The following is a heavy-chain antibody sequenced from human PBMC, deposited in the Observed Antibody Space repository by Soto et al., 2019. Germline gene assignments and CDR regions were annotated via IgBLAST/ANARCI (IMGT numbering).Heavy chain of an antibody. CDR3: AGGGVRGVITRTRDYYGMDV. J-gene: IGHJ6*02. CDR2: IYPGDSDT. Sequence: GEALTSSGEGSGYSVSSSWCGWVRQMHGKGLEWMGIIYPGDSDTRYSPSFQGQVTISADKSISTAYLQWSSLKASDTAMYYCAGGGVRGVITRTRDYYGMDVWGQGTTVTVSS. D-gene: IGHD3-10*01. CDR1: GYSVSSSW. V-gene: IGHV5-51*01.